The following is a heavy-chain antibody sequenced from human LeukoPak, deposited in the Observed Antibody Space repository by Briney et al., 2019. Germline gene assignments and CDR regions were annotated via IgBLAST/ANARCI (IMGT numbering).Heavy chain of an antibody. D-gene: IGHD5-12*01. V-gene: IGHV3-74*01. CDR3: AREGATDWYFHL. CDR2: INSDGSST. CDR1: GFTFSSYW. Sequence: PEGSLRLSCAASGFTFSSYWMHWVRQAPGKGLVWVSRINSDGSSTSYADSVKGRFTISRDNAKNTLYLQMSSLRAEDTAVYYCAREGATDWYFHLWGRGTLVTVSS. J-gene: IGHJ2*01.